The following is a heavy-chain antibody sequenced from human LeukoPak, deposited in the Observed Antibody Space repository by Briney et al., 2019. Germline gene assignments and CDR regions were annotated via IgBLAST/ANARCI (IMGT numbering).Heavy chain of an antibody. Sequence: GASVKVSCKASGYTFTGYYMHWVRQAPGQGLEWMGWINPNSGGTNYAQKFQGRVTMTRDTSISTAYMELSRLRSDDTAVYYCAREEVGHDFWSGSTNYYYYYYMDVWGKGTTVTVSS. CDR3: AREEVGHDFWSGSTNYYYYYYMDV. V-gene: IGHV1-2*02. CDR2: INPNSGGT. J-gene: IGHJ6*03. CDR1: GYTFTGYY. D-gene: IGHD3-3*01.